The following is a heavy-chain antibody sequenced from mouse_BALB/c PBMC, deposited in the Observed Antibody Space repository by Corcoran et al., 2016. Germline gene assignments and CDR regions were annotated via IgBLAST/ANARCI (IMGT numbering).Heavy chain of an antibody. V-gene: IGHV1-7*01. D-gene: IGHD2-1*01. CDR2: INPSTGYT. Sequence: QVQLQQSGAELAKPGASVKMSCKASGYTFTSYWMHWVKQRPGQGLEWIGYINPSTGYTEYNQKFKDKATLTADKSSSTAYMQLSSLTSEDSAVYYCASRGVYGNPFAYWGQGTLVTVSA. CDR1: GYTFTSYW. J-gene: IGHJ3*01. CDR3: ASRGVYGNPFAY.